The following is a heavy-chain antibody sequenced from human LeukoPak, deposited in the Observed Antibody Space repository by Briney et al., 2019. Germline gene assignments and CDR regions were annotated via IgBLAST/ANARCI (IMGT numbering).Heavy chain of an antibody. CDR1: GYTFTSYG. CDR3: ARDQDTMVRGVGDY. Sequence: GASVKVSCKASGYTFTSYGISWVRQAPGQGLEWMGWISAYNGNTNYAQKLQGRVTMTTDISTSTAYMELRSLRSDDTAVYYCARDQDTMVRGVGDYWGQGTLVTVSS. D-gene: IGHD3-10*01. V-gene: IGHV1-18*01. CDR2: ISAYNGNT. J-gene: IGHJ4*02.